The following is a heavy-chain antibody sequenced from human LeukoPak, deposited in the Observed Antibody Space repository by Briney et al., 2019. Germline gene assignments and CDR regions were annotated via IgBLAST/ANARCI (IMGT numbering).Heavy chain of an antibody. V-gene: IGHV4-39*07. CDR3: ARDLYFPDTSGYKDY. CDR2: IYYSGST. CDR1: GGSISSSSYY. Sequence: SETLSLTCTVSGGSISSSSYYWGWIRQPPGKGLEWIGIIYYSGSTYYNPSLKSRVTISLDTSKNQFSLKLSSVTAADTAIYYCARDLYFPDTSGYKDYWGQGILVTVSS. J-gene: IGHJ4*02. D-gene: IGHD3-22*01.